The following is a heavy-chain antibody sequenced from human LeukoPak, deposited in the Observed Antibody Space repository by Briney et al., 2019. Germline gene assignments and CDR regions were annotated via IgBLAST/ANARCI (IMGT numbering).Heavy chain of an antibody. CDR2: INPNSGGT. J-gene: IGHJ6*03. V-gene: IGHV1-2*02. CDR1: GYTFTGYY. CDR3: ARAVPAAKGRLGNYYYYYMDV. Sequence: ASVKVSCKASGYTFTGYYMHWVRQAPGQGLEWMGWINPNSGGTNYAQKFQGRVTITADESTSTAYMELSSLRSEDTAVYYCARAVPAAKGRLGNYYYYYMDVWGKGTTVTVSS. D-gene: IGHD2-2*01.